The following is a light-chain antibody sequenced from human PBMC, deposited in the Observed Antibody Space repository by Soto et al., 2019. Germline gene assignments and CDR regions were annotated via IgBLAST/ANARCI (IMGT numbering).Light chain of an antibody. Sequence: QSVLTQPPSASGTPGQRVTISCSGSSSNIGSHSVNWYQEFPGTAPKLLIYTNIQRPSGVPDRFSGSKSGTSASLAISGLQSEDEADYYCATWDDSLNGVVFGGGTQLTVL. V-gene: IGLV1-44*01. J-gene: IGLJ2*01. CDR2: TNI. CDR3: ATWDDSLNGVV. CDR1: SSNIGSHS.